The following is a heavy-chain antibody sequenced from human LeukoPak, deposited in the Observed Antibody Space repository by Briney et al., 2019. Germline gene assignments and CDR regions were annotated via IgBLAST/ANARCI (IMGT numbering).Heavy chain of an antibody. D-gene: IGHD2-15*01. Sequence: PSETLSLTCTVPGGSISGYYWSWVRQPPGEGLGWIGYIYYSGSTNYNPSLKSRVTISVDTSKNQFSLKLSSVTAADTAVYYCARDGRRGAVAYYYYYMDVWGKGTTVTVSS. CDR3: ARDGRRGAVAYYYYYMDV. CDR1: GGSISGYY. CDR2: IYYSGST. V-gene: IGHV4-59*01. J-gene: IGHJ6*03.